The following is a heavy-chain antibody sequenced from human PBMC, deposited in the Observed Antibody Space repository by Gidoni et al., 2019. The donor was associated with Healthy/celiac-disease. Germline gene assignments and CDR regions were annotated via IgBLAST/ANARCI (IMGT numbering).Heavy chain of an antibody. CDR3: ARDRGYSGYDYFDY. CDR1: GFTFSSNS. J-gene: IGHJ4*02. Sequence: EVQLVESGGGLVKPGGSLRLSCSAYGFTFSSNSMNWVRQGPGKGVEWVSSISSSSSYIYYADSVKGRFTISRDNAKNSLYLQMNSLRAEDTAVYYCARDRGYSGYDYFDYWGQGTLVTVSS. CDR2: ISSSSSYI. D-gene: IGHD5-12*01. V-gene: IGHV3-21*01.